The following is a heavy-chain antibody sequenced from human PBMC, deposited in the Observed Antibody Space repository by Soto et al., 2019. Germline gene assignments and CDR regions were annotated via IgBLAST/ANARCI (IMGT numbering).Heavy chain of an antibody. Sequence: VASVKVSCKASGYTFTRYGISWVRQAPGQGLEWMGWISGYNGDTNYAQKFQGRVTMTVDTSTTTAFMELTSLTSDDRAVYYCAKNGQPPYYYCGMDVWGTGTTVTLSS. J-gene: IGHJ6*04. CDR2: ISGYNGDT. CDR3: AKNGQPPYYYCGMDV. D-gene: IGHD2-8*01. V-gene: IGHV1-18*01. CDR1: GYTFTRYG.